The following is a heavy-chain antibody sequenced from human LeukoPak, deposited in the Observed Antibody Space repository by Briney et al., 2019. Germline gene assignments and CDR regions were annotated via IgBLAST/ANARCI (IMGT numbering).Heavy chain of an antibody. CDR1: GYTFPDYY. CDR3: ARAMSRKDVDY. Sequence: APVKVSCKTSGYTFPDYYIHWVRQAPGQGLEWMGWINPDNGGTNYAQKFQGRVTMTGDTSISAAYMELSRLTSDDTALYYCARAMSRKDVDYWAQGTLVTVSS. J-gene: IGHJ4*02. V-gene: IGHV1-2*02. CDR2: INPDNGGT.